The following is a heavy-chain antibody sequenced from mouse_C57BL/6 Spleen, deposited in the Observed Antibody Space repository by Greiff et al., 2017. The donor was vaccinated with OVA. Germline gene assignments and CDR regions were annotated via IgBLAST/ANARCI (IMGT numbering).Heavy chain of an antibody. D-gene: IGHD4-1*01. CDR1: GYTFTSYW. J-gene: IGHJ1*03. V-gene: IGHV1-69*01. CDR2: IDPSDSYT. Sequence: QVQLQQPGAELVMPGASVKLSCKASGYTFTSYWMHWVKQRPGQGLEWIGEIDPSDSYTNYNQKFKGKSTLTVDKSSSTAYMQLRSLTSEDSAVYYCARLGRGDWYFDVWGTGTTVTVS. CDR3: ARLGRGDWYFDV.